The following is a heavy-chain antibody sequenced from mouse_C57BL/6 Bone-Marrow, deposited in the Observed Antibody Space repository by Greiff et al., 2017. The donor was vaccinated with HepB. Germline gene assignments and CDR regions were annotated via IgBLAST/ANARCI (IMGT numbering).Heavy chain of an antibody. J-gene: IGHJ2*01. Sequence: EQRKEEGEERRKKGEGVKGEGKGKGEKLKGEGREGGKQRQGHGLEWMGESEPGRDITNYNEKFKGKATFTADTSSNTAYMQLSSLTTEDSAIYYCALNYYSDDYFDYWGQGTTLTVSS. V-gene: IGHV1-9*01. CDR2: SEPGRDIT. CDR3: ALNYYSDDYFDY. D-gene: IGHD1-1*01. CDR1: GEKLKGEG.